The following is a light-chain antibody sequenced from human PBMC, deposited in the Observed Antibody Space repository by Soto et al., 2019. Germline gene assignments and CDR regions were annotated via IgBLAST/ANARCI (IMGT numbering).Light chain of an antibody. J-gene: IGKJ3*01. CDR1: QSLLHINGDTY. V-gene: IGKV2-28*01. CDR2: LGS. CDR3: MQALQSPFT. Sequence: DIVMNQSPLSLPVTPGEPASISCSSSQSLLHINGDTYLDWYLQRPGQSPQLLIYLGSNRASGVPDRFSGNGSGTDFTLKISRVEADDVGVYYCMQALQSPFTFGPGTKVDI.